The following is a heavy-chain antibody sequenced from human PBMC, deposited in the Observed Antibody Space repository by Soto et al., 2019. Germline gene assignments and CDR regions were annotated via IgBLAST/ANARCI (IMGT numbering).Heavy chain of an antibody. CDR2: INHSGST. D-gene: IGHD3-3*01. CDR1: GGSFSVYY. J-gene: IGHJ4*02. CDR3: ESRGGVVPTDY. Sequence: SETLSLTCAVYGGSFSVYYWSWIRQPPGKGLEWIGEINHSGSTNYNPSLKSRVTISVDTSKNQFSLKLSSVTAADTAVYYCESRGGVVPTDYWGQGTLVTVSS. V-gene: IGHV4-34*01.